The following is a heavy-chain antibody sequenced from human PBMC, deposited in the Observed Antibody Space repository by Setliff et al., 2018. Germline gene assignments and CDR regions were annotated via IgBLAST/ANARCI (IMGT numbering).Heavy chain of an antibody. V-gene: IGHV1-2*02. D-gene: IGHD3-16*01. Sequence: GASVKVSCKASGYTFTGYYMHWVRQAPGQGLEWMGWIDPNSRSAHYAQKFQGRVSMTRDTSISTAYMELTGLKYDDTAIYYCARDTLALGDITLFDYWGQGTLVTVSS. J-gene: IGHJ4*02. CDR2: IDPNSRSA. CDR3: ARDTLALGDITLFDY. CDR1: GYTFTGYY.